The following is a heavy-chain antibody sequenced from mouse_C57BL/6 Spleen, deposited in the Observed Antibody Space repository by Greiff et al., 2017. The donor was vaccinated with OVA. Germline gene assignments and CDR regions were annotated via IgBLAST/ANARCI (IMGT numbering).Heavy chain of an antibody. D-gene: IGHD2-1*01. CDR1: GFSFNTYA. CDR2: IRSKSNNYAT. CDR3: VRQNGNYVLFDY. J-gene: IGHJ2*01. V-gene: IGHV10-1*01. Sequence: EVKLVESGGGLVQPKGSLKLSCAASGFSFNTYAMNWVRQAPGKGLEWVARIRSKSNNYATYYADSVKDRFTISRDDSESMLYLQMNNLKTEDTAMYYCVRQNGNYVLFDYWGQGTTLTVSS.